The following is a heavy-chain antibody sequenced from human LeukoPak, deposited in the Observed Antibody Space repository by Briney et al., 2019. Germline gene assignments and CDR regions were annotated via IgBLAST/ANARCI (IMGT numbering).Heavy chain of an antibody. CDR2: IIPIFGTA. J-gene: IGHJ5*02. V-gene: IGHV1-69*05. CDR1: GYTFTSYA. Sequence: SSVKVSCKASGYTFTSYAISWVRQAPGQGLEWMGRIIPIFGTANYAQKFQGRVTITTDESTSTAYMELSSLRSEDTAVYYCAREAEMNWFDPWGQGTLVTVSS. CDR3: AREAEMNWFDP.